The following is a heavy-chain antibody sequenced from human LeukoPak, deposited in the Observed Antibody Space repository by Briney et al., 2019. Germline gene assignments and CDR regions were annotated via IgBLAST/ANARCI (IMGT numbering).Heavy chain of an antibody. J-gene: IGHJ4*02. D-gene: IGHD3-10*01. CDR3: ARDSFPLYYYGSGSYLDY. Sequence: GGSLRLSCAASGFTFSSYWMSWVRQAPGKGLEWVADIKQDGSEKYYVDSVKGRFTISRDNAKNSPYLQMNSLRAEDTAVYYCARDSFPLYYYGSGSYLDYWGQGTLVTVSS. CDR2: IKQDGSEK. CDR1: GFTFSSYW. V-gene: IGHV3-7*01.